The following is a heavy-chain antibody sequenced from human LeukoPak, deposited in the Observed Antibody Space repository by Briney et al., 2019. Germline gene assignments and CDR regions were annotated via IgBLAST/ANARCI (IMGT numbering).Heavy chain of an antibody. CDR3: ARGGNSGLTY. CDR1: GGSFSGYY. V-gene: IGHV4-34*01. CDR2: INHSGST. Sequence: SETLSLTCAVYGGSFSGYYWSWIRQPPGKGLEWIGEINHSGSTNYNPSLKSRVTISVDTSKNQFSLKLSSVTAADTAVYYCARGGNSGLTYWGQGPWSPSPQ. J-gene: IGHJ4*02. D-gene: IGHD5-12*01.